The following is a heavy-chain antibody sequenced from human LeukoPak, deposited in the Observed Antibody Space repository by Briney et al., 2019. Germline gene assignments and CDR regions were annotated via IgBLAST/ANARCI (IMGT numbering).Heavy chain of an antibody. J-gene: IGHJ4*02. CDR2: IGTAGDT. Sequence: GRSLRLSCAASGFTFSSYAMHWVRQATGKGLEWVSAIGTAGDTYYPGSVKGRFTISRENAKNSLYLQMNSLRAGDTAVYYCARGASSGWLDYWGQGTLVTVSS. CDR1: GFTFSSYA. V-gene: IGHV3-13*01. D-gene: IGHD6-19*01. CDR3: ARGASSGWLDY.